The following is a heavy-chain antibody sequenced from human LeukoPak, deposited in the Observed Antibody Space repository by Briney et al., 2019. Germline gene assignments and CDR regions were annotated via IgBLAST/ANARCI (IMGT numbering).Heavy chain of an antibody. CDR1: GFSFSSYG. Sequence: PGGSLRLSCAASGFSFSSYGMSWVRQAPGKGLEWVSAISSTGGTTYYADSVKGRFTISRDNAKNSLYLQMTSLRAEDTAVYYCAGLMITLEGVDPWGQGSLVTVSS. J-gene: IGHJ5*02. CDR2: ISSTGGTT. D-gene: IGHD3-16*01. CDR3: AGLMITLEGVDP. V-gene: IGHV3-23*01.